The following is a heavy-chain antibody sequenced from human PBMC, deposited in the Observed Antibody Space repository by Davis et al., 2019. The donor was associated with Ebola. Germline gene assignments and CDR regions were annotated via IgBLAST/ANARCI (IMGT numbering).Heavy chain of an antibody. J-gene: IGHJ3*02. CDR1: GFTFSNAW. D-gene: IGHD1-1*01. CDR3: MSRGLVSATDEAFDI. CDR2: IKSKTDGGTI. Sequence: GGSLRLSCAASGFTFSNAWMDWVRQAPGKGLEWVGRIKSKTDGGTIDYAAPVKGRFTISRDDSKNTLYLQMNSLKSEDTAMYYCMSRGLVSATDEAFDIWGQGTVVTVSS. V-gene: IGHV3-15*05.